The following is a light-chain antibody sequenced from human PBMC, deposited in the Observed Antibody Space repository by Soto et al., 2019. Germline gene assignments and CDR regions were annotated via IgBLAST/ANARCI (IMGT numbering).Light chain of an antibody. J-gene: IGLJ1*01. CDR1: SSNIGAGYD. Sequence: QSVLTQPPSVSGAPGQRVTISCTGSSSNIGAGYDVHWYQQLPGTAPKLLIYGNSNRPSGVPDRFSGSKSGTSASLAITGPQAEDEAEYYCQSYDSSLSGSYVFGTGTKLTVL. V-gene: IGLV1-40*01. CDR2: GNS. CDR3: QSYDSSLSGSYV.